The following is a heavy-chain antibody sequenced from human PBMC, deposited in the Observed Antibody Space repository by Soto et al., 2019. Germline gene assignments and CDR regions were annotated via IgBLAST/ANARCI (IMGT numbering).Heavy chain of an antibody. CDR1: GGSISSGGYY. CDR2: IYYSGST. Sequence: QVQLQESGPGLVKPSQTLSLTCTVSGGSISSGGYYWSWIRQHPGKGLEWIGYIYYSGSTYYNPSLKSXXTXSXXTSKNQFSLKLSSVTAADTAVYYCARGSSGWGTRYWGQGTLVTVSS. J-gene: IGHJ4*02. CDR3: ARGSSGWGTRY. V-gene: IGHV4-31*03. D-gene: IGHD6-19*01.